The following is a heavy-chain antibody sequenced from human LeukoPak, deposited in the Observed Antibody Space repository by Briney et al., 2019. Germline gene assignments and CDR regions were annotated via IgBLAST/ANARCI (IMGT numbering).Heavy chain of an antibody. CDR3: AKWRDSSGWYYFDY. J-gene: IGHJ4*02. D-gene: IGHD6-19*01. Sequence: QPGASLRLSCAASGFTFSSYAMSWVRQAPGKGLEWVSAISGSGGSTYYADSAKGRFTISRDNSKNTLYLQMNSLRAEDTAVYYCAKWRDSSGWYYFDYWGQGTLVTVSS. V-gene: IGHV3-23*01. CDR1: GFTFSSYA. CDR2: ISGSGGST.